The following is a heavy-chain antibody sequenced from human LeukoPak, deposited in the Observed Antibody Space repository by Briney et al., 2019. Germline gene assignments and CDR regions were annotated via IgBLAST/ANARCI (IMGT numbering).Heavy chain of an antibody. V-gene: IGHV4-4*07. Sequence: SETLSLTCTVSGGSISSYYWSWIRQPAGKGQEWIGHIYTSGSTNYNPSLKSRVTMSVDTSKNQFSLKLSSVTAADTAVYYCARQEYDSSSDAFDIWGQGTMVTVSS. J-gene: IGHJ3*02. CDR2: IYTSGST. D-gene: IGHD3-22*01. CDR1: GGSISSYY. CDR3: ARQEYDSSSDAFDI.